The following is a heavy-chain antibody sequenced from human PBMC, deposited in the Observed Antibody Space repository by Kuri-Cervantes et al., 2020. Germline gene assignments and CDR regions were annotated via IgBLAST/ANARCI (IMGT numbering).Heavy chain of an antibody. CDR3: ARRRADGYYYGTDV. CDR2: IDPSDSYT. J-gene: IGHJ6*02. D-gene: IGHD6-13*01. CDR1: GYSFTSYW. V-gene: IGHV5-10-1*01. Sequence: KVSCKGSGYSFTSYWISWVRQMPGEGLEWMGRIDPSDSYTNYSPSFQGHVTISADKSISTAYLQWSSLKASDTAMYYCARRRADGYYYGTDVWGQGTTVTVSS.